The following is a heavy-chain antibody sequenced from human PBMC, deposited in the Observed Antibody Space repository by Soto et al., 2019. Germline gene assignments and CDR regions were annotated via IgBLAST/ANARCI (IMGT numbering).Heavy chain of an antibody. CDR1: GFTFDDYA. V-gene: IGHV3-9*01. CDR3: AKGVRYSSGRDYFDY. D-gene: IGHD6-19*01. CDR2: ISWNSGSI. J-gene: IGHJ4*02. Sequence: EVQLVESGGGLVQPGRSLRLSCAASGFTFDDYAMHWVRQAPGKGLEWVSGISWNSGSIGYADSVKGRFTISRDNAKNSLYLQMNSLRAEDTALYYCAKGVRYSSGRDYFDYWGQGTLVTVSS.